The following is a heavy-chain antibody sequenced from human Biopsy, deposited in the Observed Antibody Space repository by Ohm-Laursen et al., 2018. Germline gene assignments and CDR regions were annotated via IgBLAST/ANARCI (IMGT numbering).Heavy chain of an antibody. CDR2: IYYSGST. Sequence: SDTLSLTCTVSAGSINSYYWNWIRQPPGKRLEWIGNIYYSGSTNFNPSLKSRVTISVDTPKNQFSLKLSSVTAADTAVYFCARGSSYGYDFDYWGQGTLVAVSS. V-gene: IGHV4-59*07. CDR3: ARGSSYGYDFDY. J-gene: IGHJ4*02. D-gene: IGHD5-18*01. CDR1: AGSINSYY.